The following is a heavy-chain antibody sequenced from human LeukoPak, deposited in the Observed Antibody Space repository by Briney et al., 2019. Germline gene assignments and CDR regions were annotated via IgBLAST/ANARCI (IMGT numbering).Heavy chain of an antibody. J-gene: IGHJ3*02. CDR3: VRGKYSAFDI. V-gene: IGHV6-1*01. D-gene: IGHD2/OR15-2a*01. Sequence: SQTLSLTCAISGDSVSSNSVAWNWIRQSPSRGLEWLGRTFYRSKWYNDYAVSVKSRITINPDTSKNQFSLQLSSVTPEDTAVYYCVRGKYSAFDIWGQGTMVTVSS. CDR1: GDSVSSNSVA. CDR2: TFYRSKWYN.